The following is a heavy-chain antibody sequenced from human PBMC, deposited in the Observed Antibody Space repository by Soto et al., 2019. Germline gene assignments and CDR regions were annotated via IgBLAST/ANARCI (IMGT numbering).Heavy chain of an antibody. CDR2: IYYSGST. Sequence: PSETLSLTCTVSGGSISSGDYYWSWIRQPPGKGLEWIGYIYYSGSTYYNPSLKSRVTISVDTSKNQFSLKLSSVTAADTVVYYCAREGITGTLDYWGQGTLVTVSS. J-gene: IGHJ4*02. CDR3: AREGITGTLDY. D-gene: IGHD1-7*01. V-gene: IGHV4-30-4*01. CDR1: GGSISSGDYY.